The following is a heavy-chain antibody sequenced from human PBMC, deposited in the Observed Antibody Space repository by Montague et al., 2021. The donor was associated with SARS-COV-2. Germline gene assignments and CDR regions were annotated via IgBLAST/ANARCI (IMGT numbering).Heavy chain of an antibody. CDR2: IYYSGST. V-gene: IGHV4-59*01. J-gene: IGHJ3*02. Sequence: SETLSLTCTVSGDSISNYYWSWIRQPPGKGLEWIGYIYYSGSTHYNPSLKSRVTISVDTSKNQFSLKLSSVTAADTAVYYCARGRGWMRNAFDIWGQGIMVTVSS. CDR1: GDSISNYY. D-gene: IGHD6-19*01. CDR3: ARGRGWMRNAFDI.